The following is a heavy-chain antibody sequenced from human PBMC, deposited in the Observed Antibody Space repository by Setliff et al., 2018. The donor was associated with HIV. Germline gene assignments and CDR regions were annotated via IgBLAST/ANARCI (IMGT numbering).Heavy chain of an antibody. V-gene: IGHV3-30*07. D-gene: IGHD2-15*01. CDR3: AKDRGCSV. Sequence: GSLRLSCAASGFTFSSYAMHWVRQAPGKGLEWVAVISYDGSNKYYADSVKGRFTISRDNSKNTLYLHMNSLRAEDTAVYYCAKDRGCSVWGQGTLVTVS. CDR2: ISYDGSNK. J-gene: IGHJ4*02. CDR1: GFTFSSYA.